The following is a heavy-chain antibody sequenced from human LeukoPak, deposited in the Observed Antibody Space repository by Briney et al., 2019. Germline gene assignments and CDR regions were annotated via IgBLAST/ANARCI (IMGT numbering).Heavy chain of an antibody. CDR2: INLNNDDT. D-gene: IGHD3-22*01. J-gene: IGHJ4*02. Sequence: ASVKVSCKASGYTFTGYYLHWVRQAPGQGLEWMGWINLNNDDTNYAQKFQGWVTMTRDTSISTAYMELSRLRSDDTAVYYCARGYYYDSSGYYQLDYWGQGTLVTVSS. CDR3: ARGYYYDSSGYYQLDY. V-gene: IGHV1-2*04. CDR1: GYTFTGYY.